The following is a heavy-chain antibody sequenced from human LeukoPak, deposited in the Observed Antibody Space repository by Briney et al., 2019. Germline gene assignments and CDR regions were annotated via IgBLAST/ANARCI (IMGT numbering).Heavy chain of an antibody. Sequence: SVKVSCKASGGTFSSYAISWVRQAPGQGLEWMGGIIPIFGTANYAQKFQGRVTITTDESTSTAYMELSSLRSGDTAVYYCAISGSPNLAEFDYWGQGTLVTVSS. V-gene: IGHV1-69*05. J-gene: IGHJ4*02. CDR3: AISGSPNLAEFDY. CDR1: GGTFSSYA. CDR2: IIPIFGTA. D-gene: IGHD3-22*01.